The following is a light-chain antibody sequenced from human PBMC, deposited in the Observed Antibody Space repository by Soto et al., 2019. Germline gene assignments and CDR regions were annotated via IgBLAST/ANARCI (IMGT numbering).Light chain of an antibody. J-gene: IGKJ4*01. CDR1: QSLVHSDGNTY. CDR3: MQALQTRT. V-gene: IGKV2-30*02. CDR2: KVS. Sequence: DVVMTQSPLSLPVTLGQPASISCKSSQSLVHSDGNTYLNWFQQRPGQSPRRLIYKVSNRDSGVPDRFSGSGSGTDFTLKISRVDAEDVGVYYCMQALQTRTFGGGTKVEIK.